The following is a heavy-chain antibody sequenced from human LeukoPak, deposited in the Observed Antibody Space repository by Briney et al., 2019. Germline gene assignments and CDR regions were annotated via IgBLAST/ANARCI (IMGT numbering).Heavy chain of an antibody. Sequence: GGSLRLSCAASGFTFSNYWMTWVRQAPGKGLEWVANIKPDESEKYYVGSVKGRFTISRDNAKNSLYLQMDSLRAEDTAVYYCAKWGPYDILTGRINWGQGTLVTVSS. D-gene: IGHD3-9*01. CDR2: IKPDESEK. CDR1: GFTFSNYW. CDR3: AKWGPYDILTGRIN. J-gene: IGHJ4*02. V-gene: IGHV3-7*03.